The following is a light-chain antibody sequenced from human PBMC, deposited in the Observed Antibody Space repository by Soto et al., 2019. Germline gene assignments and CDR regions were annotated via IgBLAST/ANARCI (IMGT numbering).Light chain of an antibody. CDR3: AAWDDSLNAVV. J-gene: IGLJ2*01. CDR1: SSNIGSNT. Sequence: QSVLTQPPSASGTPGQRVTISCSGSSSNIGSNTVNWYQQLPGKAPKLLIYSNNQRPSGVADRISGSKSGASASVAISGRQSEDEADYYCAAWDDSLNAVVFGGGTKLTVL. V-gene: IGLV1-44*01. CDR2: SNN.